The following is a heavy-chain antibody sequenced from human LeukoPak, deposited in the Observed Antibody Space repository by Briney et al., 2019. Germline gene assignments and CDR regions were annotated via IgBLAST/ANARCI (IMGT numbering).Heavy chain of an antibody. D-gene: IGHD4-11*01. CDR3: ARVTPDYIRYYYYYMDV. Sequence: ASVKVSCKASGYIFTSYYIHWVRQAPGQGLEWVGIINPSGGNTNYAQKFQGRVTMTTDTSTSTAYMELRSLRSDDTAVYYCARVTPDYIRYYYYYMDVWGKGTTVTVSS. J-gene: IGHJ6*03. CDR1: GYIFTSYY. V-gene: IGHV1-46*01. CDR2: INPSGGNT.